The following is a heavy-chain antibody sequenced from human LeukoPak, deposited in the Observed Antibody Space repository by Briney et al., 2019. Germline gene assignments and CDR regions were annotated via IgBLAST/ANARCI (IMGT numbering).Heavy chain of an antibody. Sequence: GGSLRLSCAASGFTFSDYYMSRIRQAPGKGLEWVSYISSSGSTIYYADSVKGRFTISRDNAKNSLYLQMNSLRAEDTAVYYCARDVVDFWSGYSHYFDYWGQGTLVTVSS. J-gene: IGHJ4*02. CDR3: ARDVVDFWSGYSHYFDY. CDR1: GFTFSDYY. CDR2: ISSSGSTI. D-gene: IGHD3-3*01. V-gene: IGHV3-11*01.